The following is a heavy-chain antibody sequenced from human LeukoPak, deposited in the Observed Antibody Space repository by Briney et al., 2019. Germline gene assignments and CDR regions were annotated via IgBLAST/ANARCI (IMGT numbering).Heavy chain of an antibody. CDR2: IDWDDDK. CDR1: GFSLSTRGMC. Sequence: ESGPALVKPTQTLTLTCTFSGFSLSTRGMCVSWIRQPPGKALEWLARIDWDDDKYYITSLKTRLTISKDTSKNQVVLTMTNMDPVDTATYYCARVNIAAAGTLFDYWGQGTLVTVSS. D-gene: IGHD6-13*01. V-gene: IGHV2-70*11. CDR3: ARVNIAAAGTLFDY. J-gene: IGHJ4*02.